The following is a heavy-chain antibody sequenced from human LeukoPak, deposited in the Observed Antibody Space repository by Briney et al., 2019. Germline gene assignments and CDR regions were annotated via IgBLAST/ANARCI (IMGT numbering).Heavy chain of an antibody. V-gene: IGHV3-74*01. CDR3: ARGTYGLRIDNWFDP. CDR2: INTDGGST. J-gene: IGHJ5*02. CDR1: GFTFSSYW. D-gene: IGHD1-26*01. Sequence: GGSLRLSCAASGFTFSSYWMHWVRQAPGKGLVWVSRINTDGGSTSYADSVKGRFTISRDNAKNTLYLQMNSLRAEDTAVYYCARGTYGLRIDNWFDPWGQGTLVTVSS.